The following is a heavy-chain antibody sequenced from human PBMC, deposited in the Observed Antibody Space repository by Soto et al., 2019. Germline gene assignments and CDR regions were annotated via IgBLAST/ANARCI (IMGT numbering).Heavy chain of an antibody. CDR3: ARLPYPWGWFDP. J-gene: IGHJ5*02. V-gene: IGHV3-11*01. CDR2: ISNSGRTI. CDR1: GFSFSDYY. Sequence: QVQLVESGGGLVKPGGSLRLSCAASGFSFSDYYMSWIRQAPGKGLEWISYISNSGRTIYYADSLKGRFTISRDNAKNSLYLQMHSLRVDDTAMYYCARLPYPWGWFDPWGQGTLVTVSS. D-gene: IGHD3-16*01.